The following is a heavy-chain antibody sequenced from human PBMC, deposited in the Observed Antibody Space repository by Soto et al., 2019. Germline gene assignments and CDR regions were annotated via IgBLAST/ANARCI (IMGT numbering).Heavy chain of an antibody. J-gene: IGHJ4*02. CDR2: INPNGGST. CDR3: ARDLLAANY. CDR1: GYTFTSSY. Sequence: QVQLVQSGAEVKKPGASVKLSCKASGYTFTSSYVHWVRQAPGQGLELVAIINPNGGSTNYAQEFQCRVTVTRDTSTSTVFMELSSLNSDDTAVYYCARDLLAANYWGQGTLVTVSS. D-gene: IGHD2-15*01. V-gene: IGHV1-46*01.